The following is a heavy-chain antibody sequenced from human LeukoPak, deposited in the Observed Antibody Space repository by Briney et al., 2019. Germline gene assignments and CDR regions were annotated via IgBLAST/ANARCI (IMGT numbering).Heavy chain of an antibody. CDR2: IYYSGST. CDR1: GGSISSGSYY. D-gene: IGHD3-10*01. CDR3: ASPVPSRLGWFDP. J-gene: IGHJ5*02. V-gene: IGHV4-39*01. Sequence: PSETLSLTCTVSGGSISSGSYYWGWIRQPPGKGLEWIGTIYYSGSTYYNPSLKSRVTISVDTSKNQFALKLTSVTAADTAVYYCASPVPSRLGWFDPWGQGPLVTVSS.